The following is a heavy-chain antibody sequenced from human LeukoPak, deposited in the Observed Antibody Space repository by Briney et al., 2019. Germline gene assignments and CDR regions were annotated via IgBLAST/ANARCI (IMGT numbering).Heavy chain of an antibody. J-gene: IGHJ4*02. CDR2: ISYDGSYE. CDR3: GRELDGSVDY. Sequence: GGSLRLSCTASGFTFSSYGMHWVRQAPGKGLEWVAVISYDGSYEYYVDSVRGRFTISRDNSKNTLYLQMDSLTPEDTAMYYCGRELDGSVDYWGQGTLVTVSS. CDR1: GFTFSSYG. D-gene: IGHD3-10*01. V-gene: IGHV3-30*03.